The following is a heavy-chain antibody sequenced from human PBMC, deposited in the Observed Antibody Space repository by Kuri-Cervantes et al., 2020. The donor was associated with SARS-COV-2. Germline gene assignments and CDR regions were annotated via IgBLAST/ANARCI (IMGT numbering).Heavy chain of an antibody. CDR1: GSTFSSYA. D-gene: IGHD6-19*01. CDR3: ARAPTPNSSGWYGYYYYYGMDG. CDR2: ISSNGGST. J-gene: IGHJ6*02. V-gene: IGHV3-64D*06. Sequence: GGSLRLSCSASGSTFSSYAMHWVRQAPGKGLEYVSAISSNGGSTYYADSVKGRFTISRDNSKNTLYLQMSSLRAEDTAVYYCARAPTPNSSGWYGYYYYYGMDGWGQGTTVTVSS.